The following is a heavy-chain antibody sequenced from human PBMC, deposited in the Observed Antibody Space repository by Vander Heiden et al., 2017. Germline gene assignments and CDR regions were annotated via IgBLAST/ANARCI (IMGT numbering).Heavy chain of an antibody. CDR3: ARENYDFWSSFDP. V-gene: IGHV3-7*01. D-gene: IGHD3-3*01. CDR2: IKQDGSEK. J-gene: IGHJ5*02. CDR1: GFPFSSYW. Sequence: EVQLVESGGGLVQAGGSLRVSCAASGFPFSSYWMSWVRQAPGKGLEWVANIKQDGSEKFYVDSVKGRFTISRDNAKNSVYLQMNSLRAEDTAVYYCARENYDFWSSFDPWGQGTLVTVSS.